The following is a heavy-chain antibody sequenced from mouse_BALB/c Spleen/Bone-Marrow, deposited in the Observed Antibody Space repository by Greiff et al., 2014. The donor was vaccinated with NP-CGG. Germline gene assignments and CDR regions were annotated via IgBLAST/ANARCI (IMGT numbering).Heavy chain of an antibody. CDR2: IDLANGNT. Sequence: VQLQQSGAELVKPGASVKLSCTASGFNIKDTYMYWVKQRPEQGLEWIGRIDLANGNTKYDPKFQDKATITADTSSNTAYLQLSSLTSEDTAVYYCARYYYGSSLFAYWGQGTLVTVSA. J-gene: IGHJ3*01. CDR3: ARYYYGSSLFAY. CDR1: GFNIKDTY. D-gene: IGHD1-1*01. V-gene: IGHV14-3*02.